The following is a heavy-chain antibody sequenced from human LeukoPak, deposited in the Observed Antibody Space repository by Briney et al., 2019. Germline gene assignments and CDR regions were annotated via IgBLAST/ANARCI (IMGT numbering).Heavy chain of an antibody. CDR1: GGSISSYY. Sequence: SETLSLTCTVSGGSISSYYWSWIRQPPGKGLEWIGYIYYSGSTNYNPSLKGRVTISVDTSKNQFSLKLSSVTAADTAVYYCARGDPDYGFDYWGQGTLVTVSS. CDR3: ARGDPDYGFDY. D-gene: IGHD4-17*01. CDR2: IYYSGST. V-gene: IGHV4-59*01. J-gene: IGHJ4*02.